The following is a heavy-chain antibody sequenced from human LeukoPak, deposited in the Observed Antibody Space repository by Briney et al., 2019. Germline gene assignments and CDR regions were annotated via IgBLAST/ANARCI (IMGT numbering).Heavy chain of an antibody. V-gene: IGHV1-3*01. CDR1: GYTFTSYA. CDR2: INAGNGNT. Sequence: GASVKVSCKASGYTFTSYAMHWVRQAPGQRLEWMGWINAGNGNTKYSQKFQGRVTITADESTSTAYMELSSLRSEDTAVYYCARGGYDFWSGYPYYYYYGMDVWGQGTTVTVSS. CDR3: ARGGYDFWSGYPYYYYYGMDV. D-gene: IGHD3-3*01. J-gene: IGHJ6*02.